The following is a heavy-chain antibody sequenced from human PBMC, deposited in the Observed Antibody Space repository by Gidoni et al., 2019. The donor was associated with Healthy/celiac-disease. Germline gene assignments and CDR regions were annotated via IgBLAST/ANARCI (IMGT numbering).Heavy chain of an antibody. CDR2: IDPSDSYT. Sequence: EVQLVQSGAEVKKPGESLRISCKGSGYSFTSYWISWVRQMPGKGLEWMGRIDPSDSYTNYSPSFQGHVTISADKSISTAYLQWSSLKASDTAMYYCARDYYGSGSYSYYFDYWGQGTLVTVSS. V-gene: IGHV5-10-1*03. CDR1: GYSFTSYW. CDR3: ARDYYGSGSYSYYFDY. D-gene: IGHD3-10*01. J-gene: IGHJ4*02.